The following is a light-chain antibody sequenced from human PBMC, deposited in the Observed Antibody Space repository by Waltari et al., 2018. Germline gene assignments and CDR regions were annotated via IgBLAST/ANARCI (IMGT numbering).Light chain of an antibody. V-gene: IGLV2-11*01. J-gene: IGLJ3*02. CDR2: DVS. CDR1: TSDVGGYDY. CDR3: CSFAGPYTWV. Sequence: QSALTQPRSVSGSPGQSVTISCTGTTSDVGGYDYVSWYQHHPGKAPNLMINDVSDRPSGVPDRFVGSKSGTTASLTISGLQAEDEADYYCCSFAGPYTWVFGGGTKLTVL.